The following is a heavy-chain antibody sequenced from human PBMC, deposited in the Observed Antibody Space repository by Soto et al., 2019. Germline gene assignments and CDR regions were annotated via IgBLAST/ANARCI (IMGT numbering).Heavy chain of an antibody. V-gene: IGHV2-5*02. CDR1: GFSLSTSGVG. CDR3: AHRRVGDYPYFDY. D-gene: IGHD4-17*01. CDR2: IYWDDDK. Sequence: QITLKESGPTLVKPTQTLKLTCTFSGFSLSTSGVGVGWIRQPPGKALEWLALIYWDDDKRYSPSLKNRPTITKDTSKNQVVRTRNNMDPVDTATYYCAHRRVGDYPYFDYLGQGNLVTVCS. J-gene: IGHJ4*02.